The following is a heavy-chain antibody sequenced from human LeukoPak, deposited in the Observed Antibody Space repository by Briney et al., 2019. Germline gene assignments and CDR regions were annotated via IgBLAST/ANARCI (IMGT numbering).Heavy chain of an antibody. CDR2: ISTRSGTYT. CDR3: ASSGAISMIRNNWFDP. CDR1: GLTFSSYS. V-gene: IGHV3-21*01. D-gene: IGHD3-22*01. J-gene: IGHJ5*02. Sequence: PGGSLRLSCAASGLTFSSYSFHWVRQAPGKGLEWVSSISTRSGTYTYYADSVKGRFIISRDNAKNSLYLQMSSLRSDDTAVYYCASSGAISMIRNNWFDPWGQGTLVTVSA.